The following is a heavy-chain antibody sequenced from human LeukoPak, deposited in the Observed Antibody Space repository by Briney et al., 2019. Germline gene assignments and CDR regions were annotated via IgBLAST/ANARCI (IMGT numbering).Heavy chain of an antibody. CDR1: GFTFSNYW. V-gene: IGHV3-7*05. CDR2: IKQDGSEK. Sequence: PGGSLRLSCVASGFTFSNYWMSWVRQAPGKGLEWVANIKQDGSEKYYVDSVKGRFTISRDNAKNSLYLQMNSLRAEDTAVYYCARDTVSNAFDYWGQGTLVTVSS. D-gene: IGHD3-16*01. J-gene: IGHJ4*02. CDR3: ARDTVSNAFDY.